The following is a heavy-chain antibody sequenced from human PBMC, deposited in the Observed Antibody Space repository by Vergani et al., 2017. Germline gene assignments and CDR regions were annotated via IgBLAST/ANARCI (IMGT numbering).Heavy chain of an antibody. D-gene: IGHD3-10*01. CDR1: GFTFGYSA. Sequence: EVQLVESGGDLVQPGRSLRLSCTDSGFTFGYSAMYWFRQVPGQGLGWVGGIRSKAYGQATIYAASVKGRFTISKDHCKRIAYLQMNNLPTEDTAMYYYVRDQATIHRGSDALDIWGQGTMVTVSS. CDR2: IRSKAYGQAT. CDR3: VRDQATIHRGSDALDI. V-gene: IGHV3-49*03. J-gene: IGHJ3*02.